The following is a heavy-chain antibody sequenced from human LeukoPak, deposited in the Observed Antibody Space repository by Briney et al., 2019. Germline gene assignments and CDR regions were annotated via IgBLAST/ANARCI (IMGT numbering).Heavy chain of an antibody. Sequence: ASETLSLTCTVSGGSISSYYWSWIRQPPGKGLEWVGYIYYSGSTNYNPSLKSRVTISVDTSKNQFSLKLSSVTAADTAVYYCARVARGSNGYSYGYFDYWGQGTLVTVSS. CDR3: ARVARGSNGYSYGYFDY. CDR2: IYYSGST. CDR1: GGSISSYY. J-gene: IGHJ4*02. V-gene: IGHV4-59*01. D-gene: IGHD5-18*01.